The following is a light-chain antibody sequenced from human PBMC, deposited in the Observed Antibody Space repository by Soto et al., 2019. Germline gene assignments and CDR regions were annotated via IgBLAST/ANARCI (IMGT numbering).Light chain of an antibody. CDR2: GAS. Sequence: EIVLTQSPGTLSLSPGERATLSCRASQSVSSSYLAWYQHKRGQAPRLLVYGASSRATGIPDRFSGSGSGTDFTLTISILEPADSAVYYCQQYGSSPTFGGGTRVEIK. V-gene: IGKV3-20*01. J-gene: IGKJ4*01. CDR3: QQYGSSPT. CDR1: QSVSSSY.